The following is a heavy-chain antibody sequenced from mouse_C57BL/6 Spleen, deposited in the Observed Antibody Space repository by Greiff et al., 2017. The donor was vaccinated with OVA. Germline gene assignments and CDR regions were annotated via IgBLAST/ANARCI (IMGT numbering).Heavy chain of an antibody. CDR1: GFTFTDYY. J-gene: IGHJ3*01. CDR2: IRNKANGYTT. V-gene: IGHV7-3*01. Sequence: DVQLVESGGGLVQPGGSLSLSCAASGFTFTDYYMSWVRQPPGKALEWLGFIRNKANGYTTEYSASVKGRFTISRDNSQSILYLQMNALRAEDSATYYCARYYDGSFAYWGQGTLVTVSA. CDR3: ARYYDGSFAY. D-gene: IGHD1-1*02.